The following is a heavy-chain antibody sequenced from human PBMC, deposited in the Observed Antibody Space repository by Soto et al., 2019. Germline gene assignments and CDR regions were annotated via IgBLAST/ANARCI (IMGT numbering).Heavy chain of an antibody. Sequence: GGSLRLSCAASGFTFDDYGMHWVRQAPGKGLEWVGRVASKPEGYTTTYGASVKGRFTISRDESQNTAYLQMNSLKTEDTAVYYCNKYSGTLSAPAALGPGTLVTVSS. CDR2: VASKPEGYTT. CDR3: NKYSGTLSAPAA. J-gene: IGHJ5*02. V-gene: IGHV3-73*01. CDR1: GFTFDDYG. D-gene: IGHD1-26*01.